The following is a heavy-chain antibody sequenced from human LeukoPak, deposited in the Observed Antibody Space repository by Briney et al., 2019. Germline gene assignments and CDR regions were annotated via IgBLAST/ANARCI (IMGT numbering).Heavy chain of an antibody. CDR3: ASRKLGNDY. V-gene: IGHV4-38-2*02. CDR1: GYSISSGYY. Sequence: SETLSLTCTVSGYSISSGYYWGWIRQPPGKGLEWIGSVYHSGSTYYNPSLKSRVTISADTSQNQFSLKLSSVTAADTAVYYCASRKLGNDYWGQGTLVTVSS. J-gene: IGHJ4*02. CDR2: VYHSGST. D-gene: IGHD7-27*01.